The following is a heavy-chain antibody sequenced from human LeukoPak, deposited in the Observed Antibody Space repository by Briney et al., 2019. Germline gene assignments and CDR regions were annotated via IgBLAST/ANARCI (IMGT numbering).Heavy chain of an antibody. CDR2: ISFDGSNK. CDR3: AKDEAHTFDY. Sequence: PGRSLRLSCAASGFTFSSYAMQWVRQAPGKGLEWVAVISFDGSNKYYADPVKGRFTISRDNSKNTLYLQMNSLRAENTAVYYCAKDEAHTFDYWGQGTLVTVSS. V-gene: IGHV3-30-3*01. J-gene: IGHJ4*02. D-gene: IGHD6-6*01. CDR1: GFTFSSYA.